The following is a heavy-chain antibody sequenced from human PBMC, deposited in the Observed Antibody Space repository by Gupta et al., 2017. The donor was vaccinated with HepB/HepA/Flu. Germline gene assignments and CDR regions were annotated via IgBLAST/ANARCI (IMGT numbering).Heavy chain of an antibody. CDR2: IYYSGST. D-gene: IGHD3-10*01. Sequence: QVQLQESGPGLVKPSQTLSLTCTVSGGSISSGGYYWSWIRQHPGKGLEWIGYIYYSGSTYDNPSLKSRVTISVDTAKNQVSLKMSSVTAADTAVYYGARDKAHGSGTYWGQGTLVTVSS. CDR1: GGSISSGGYY. CDR3: ARDKAHGSGTY. V-gene: IGHV4-31*03. J-gene: IGHJ4*02.